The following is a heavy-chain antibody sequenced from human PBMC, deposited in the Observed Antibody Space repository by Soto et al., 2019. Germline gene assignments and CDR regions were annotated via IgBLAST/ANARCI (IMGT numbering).Heavy chain of an antibody. D-gene: IGHD3-22*01. CDR2: IIPILGIA. CDR3: ARDRGHYYDSSGADY. CDR1: GGTFSSYT. V-gene: IGHV1-69*04. J-gene: IGHJ4*02. Sequence: SVKVSCKAAGGTFSSYTISWVRQAPGQGLEWMGRIIPILGIANYAQKFQGRVTITADKSTSTAYMELSSLRSEDTAVYYCARDRGHYYDSSGADYWGQGTLVTVSS.